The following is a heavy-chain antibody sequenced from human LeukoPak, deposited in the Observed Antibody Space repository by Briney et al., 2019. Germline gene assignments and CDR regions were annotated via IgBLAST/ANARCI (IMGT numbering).Heavy chain of an antibody. V-gene: IGHV3-30*02. CDR2: IRYDGSNK. Sequence: GGSLRLSCAASGFTFSSYGMHWVRQAPGKGLEWVAFIRYDGSNKYYADSVKGRFTISRDNSKSTLYLQMNSLRAEDTAVYYCAKDSGQNGEYFDYWGQGTLVTVSS. D-gene: IGHD3-10*01. CDR1: GFTFSSYG. J-gene: IGHJ4*02. CDR3: AKDSGQNGEYFDY.